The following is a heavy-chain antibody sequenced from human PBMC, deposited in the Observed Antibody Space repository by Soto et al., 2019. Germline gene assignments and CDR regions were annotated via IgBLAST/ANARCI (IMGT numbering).Heavy chain of an antibody. D-gene: IGHD2-15*01. CDR1: GGSISSSSYY. V-gene: IGHV4-39*01. CDR2: IYYSGST. Sequence: PSETLSLTCTVSGGSISSSSYYWGWIRQPPGKGLEWIGSIYYSGSTYYNPSLKSRVTISVDTSKNQFSLKLSSVTAADTAVYYCARVVVVAATVYYFDYWGQGTLVTVS. CDR3: ARVVVVAATVYYFDY. J-gene: IGHJ4*02.